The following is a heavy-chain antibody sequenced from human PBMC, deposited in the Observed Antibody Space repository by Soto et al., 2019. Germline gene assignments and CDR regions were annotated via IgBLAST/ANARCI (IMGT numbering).Heavy chain of an antibody. V-gene: IGHV3-30*18. CDR2: ISYDGSNK. Sequence: GGSLRLSCAASGFTFSSYGMHWVRQAPGKGLEWVAVISYDGSNKYYADSVKGRFTISRDNSKNTLYLQMNSLRAEDTAVYYCAKDLSGYDEYYYYGMDVWGQGTTVTVSS. CDR3: AKDLSGYDEYYYYGMDV. D-gene: IGHD5-12*01. J-gene: IGHJ6*02. CDR1: GFTFSSYG.